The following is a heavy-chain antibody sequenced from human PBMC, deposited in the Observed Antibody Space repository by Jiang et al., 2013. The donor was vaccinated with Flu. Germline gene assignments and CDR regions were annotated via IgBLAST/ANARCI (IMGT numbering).Heavy chain of an antibody. D-gene: IGHD3-22*01. Sequence: SGAEVKKPGASVKVSCKASGYTFTAYYIHWVRQVPGQGLEWMGWINPSSGDTDYARKFRGRVTMTRDTSINTAYMELSRLRSDDTAVYYCARDFTYFYDSRDYNWFAPWGQGTLATVSS. CDR1: GYTFTAYY. V-gene: IGHV1-2*02. J-gene: IGHJ5*02. CDR3: ARDFTYFYDSRDYNWFAP. CDR2: INPSSGDT.